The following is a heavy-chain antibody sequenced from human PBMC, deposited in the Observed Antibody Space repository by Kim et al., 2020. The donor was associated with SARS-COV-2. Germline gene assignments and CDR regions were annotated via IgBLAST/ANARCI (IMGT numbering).Heavy chain of an antibody. CDR2: IIPIFGTA. V-gene: IGHV1-69*13. J-gene: IGHJ6*02. CDR3: ASEVAAAGTYYYYGMDV. D-gene: IGHD6-13*01. CDR1: GGTFSSYD. Sequence: SVKVSCKASGGTFSSYDISWVRQAPGQGLEWMGGIIPIFGTANYAQKFQGRVTITADESTSTAYMELSSLRSEDTAVYYCASEVAAAGTYYYYGMDVWGQGTTVTVSS.